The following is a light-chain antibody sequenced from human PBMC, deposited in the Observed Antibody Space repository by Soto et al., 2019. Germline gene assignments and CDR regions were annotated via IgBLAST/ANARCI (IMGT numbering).Light chain of an antibody. J-gene: IGKJ1*01. Sequence: EIALTQSPATLSASPGERATLSCRANQALSSYLAWYQQQPGQAPRLLIYDASDMASGIPSRFSGSGSGTDFTLTISSLQPEDFAMYYCQQHSNWPRTFGQGTKVEI. V-gene: IGKV3-11*01. CDR2: DAS. CDR3: QQHSNWPRT. CDR1: QALSSY.